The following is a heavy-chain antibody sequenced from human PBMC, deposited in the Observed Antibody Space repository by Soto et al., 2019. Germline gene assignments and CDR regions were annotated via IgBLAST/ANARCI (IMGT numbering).Heavy chain of an antibody. D-gene: IGHD6-13*01. CDR3: ARAIAAAGHYYYYGMDV. V-gene: IGHV1-69*02. J-gene: IGHJ6*02. CDR2: IIPILGIA. CDR1: GGTFSSYT. Sequence: QVQLVQSGAEVKKPGSSVKVSCKASGGTFSSYTISWVRQAPGQGLEWMGRIIPILGIANYAQKFQGRVTITAXTSSSXXYMELSRLRSEDTAVYYCARAIAAAGHYYYYGMDVWGQGTTVTVSS.